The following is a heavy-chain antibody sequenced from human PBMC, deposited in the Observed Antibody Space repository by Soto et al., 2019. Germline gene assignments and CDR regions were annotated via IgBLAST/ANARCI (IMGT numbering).Heavy chain of an antibody. J-gene: IGHJ6*02. D-gene: IGHD5-18*01. CDR1: GYTFTSYG. CDR2: ISAYNGNT. V-gene: IGHV1-18*04. Sequence: ASVKVSCKASGYTFTSYGISWVRQAPEQGLEWMGWISAYNGNTNYAKKLQGRVTMTTDTSTSTAYMELRSLRSDDTAVYYCARVDTAMVFVPYYYYGMDVWGQGTTVTVSS. CDR3: ARVDTAMVFVPYYYYGMDV.